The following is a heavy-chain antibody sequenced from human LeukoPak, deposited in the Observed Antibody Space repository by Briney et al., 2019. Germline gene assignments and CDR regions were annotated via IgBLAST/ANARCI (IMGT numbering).Heavy chain of an antibody. J-gene: IGHJ4*02. Sequence: GESLKISCKGSGYSFTSYWIVWVRQMPGKGLEWMGIIYPGDSDTRYSPSFQGQVTISADKSTSTAYLQWSSLKASDTAMYYCARDASGSVSGSGRYDYWGQGTLVTVSS. CDR3: ARDASGSVSGSGRYDY. CDR2: IYPGDSDT. D-gene: IGHD1-26*01. V-gene: IGHV5-51*01. CDR1: GYSFTSYW.